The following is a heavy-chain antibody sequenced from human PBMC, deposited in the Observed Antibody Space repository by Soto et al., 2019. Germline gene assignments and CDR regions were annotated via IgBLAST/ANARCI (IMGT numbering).Heavy chain of an antibody. D-gene: IGHD1-1*01. Sequence: LEILSLTCTVSGSSISSYYWSWVRQPPGKGLKWIGYIYYSGSTNYNPSLKSRVTISVDTSKNQFSLKLSSVTAADTAVYYCARYYNIFWYFDFWGQ. CDR1: GSSISSYY. CDR2: IYYSGST. V-gene: IGHV4-59*01. J-gene: IGHJ4*02. CDR3: ARYYNIFWYFDF.